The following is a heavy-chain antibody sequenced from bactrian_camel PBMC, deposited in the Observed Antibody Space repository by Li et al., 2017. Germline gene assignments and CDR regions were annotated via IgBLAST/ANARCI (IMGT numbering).Heavy chain of an antibody. V-gene: IGHV3S67*01. Sequence: DVQLVESGGGSVQAGGSLRLSCTASGWKDKKYCVGWFRQAPGQEREAVAALDSDGNTVYANSVKGRFTTSRDNAKNTVYLQMNSLKSEDTALYYCATVAGSFSDDYARARAYDYWGQGTQVTVS. CDR2: LDSDGNT. CDR1: GWKDKKYC. CDR3: ATVAGSFSDDYARARAYDY. J-gene: IGHJ4*01. D-gene: IGHD4*01.